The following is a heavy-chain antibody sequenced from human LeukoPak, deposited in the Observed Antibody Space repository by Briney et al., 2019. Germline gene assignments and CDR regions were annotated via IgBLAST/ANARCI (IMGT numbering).Heavy chain of an antibody. Sequence: SVNVSCTVAGGTLNNFAISWVRQAPGQGLEWMGGLSPVLATYAQKFQGRVTITADESTDTVYMELGSLTSEYTATYFCARDREISARPGGWFDPWGQGTLVTVSS. J-gene: IGHJ5*02. CDR3: ARDREISARPGGWFDP. CDR2: LSPVLA. V-gene: IGHV1-69*13. D-gene: IGHD6-6*01. CDR1: GGTLNNFA.